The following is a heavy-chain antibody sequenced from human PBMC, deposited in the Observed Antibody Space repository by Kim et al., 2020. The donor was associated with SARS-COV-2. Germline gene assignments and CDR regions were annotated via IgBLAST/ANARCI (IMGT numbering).Heavy chain of an antibody. D-gene: IGHD6-13*01. CDR1: GFTFGDYA. V-gene: IGHV3-49*03. J-gene: IGHJ4*02. Sequence: GGSLRLSCTASGFTFGDYAMSWFRQAPGKGLEWVGFIRSKAYGGTTEYAASVKGRFTISRDDSKSIAYLQMNSLKTEDTAVYYCTRVRVNIAAVNLFDYWGQGTLVTVSS. CDR2: IRSKAYGGTT. CDR3: TRVRVNIAAVNLFDY.